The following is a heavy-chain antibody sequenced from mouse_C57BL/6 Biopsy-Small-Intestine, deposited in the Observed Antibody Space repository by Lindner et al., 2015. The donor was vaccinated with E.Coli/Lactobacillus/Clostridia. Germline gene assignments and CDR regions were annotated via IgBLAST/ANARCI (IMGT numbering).Heavy chain of an antibody. D-gene: IGHD2-10*02. Sequence: VQLQESGAELVKPGASVKISCKASGYAFSSYWMNWVKQRPGKGLEWIGQIYPGDGDTNYNGKFKGKATLTADKSSSTAYMQLSSLTSEDSAVYFCARKEYSAWFAYWGQGTLVTVSA. CDR1: GYAFSSYW. J-gene: IGHJ3*01. CDR3: ARKEYSAWFAY. V-gene: IGHV1-80*01. CDR2: IYPGDGDT.